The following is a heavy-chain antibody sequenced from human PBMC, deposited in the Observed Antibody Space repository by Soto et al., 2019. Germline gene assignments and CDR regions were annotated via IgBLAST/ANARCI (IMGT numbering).Heavy chain of an antibody. Sequence: QVQLVESGGGVVQPGRSLTLSCAASGFNFSRFGIHWVRQAPGKGLEWVTFISFDGSFKYYADSVKGRFTISRDNSKNSVYLQINSLRAEDTAVYFCAKRQYSGDYEENDAFDIWGRGTMVTVAS. V-gene: IGHV3-30*18. J-gene: IGHJ3*02. CDR3: AKRQYSGDYEENDAFDI. D-gene: IGHD4-17*01. CDR2: ISFDGSFK. CDR1: GFNFSRFG.